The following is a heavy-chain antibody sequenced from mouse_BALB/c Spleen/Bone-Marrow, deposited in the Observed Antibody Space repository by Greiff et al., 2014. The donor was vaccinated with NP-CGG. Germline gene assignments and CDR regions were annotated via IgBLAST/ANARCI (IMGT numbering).Heavy chain of an antibody. D-gene: IGHD1-1*02. Sequence: DVHLVESGGGFVKPGGSLKLSCAASGFTFSDFYMFWFRQTPEKRLGWVATISNGGTYTYYPDSVKGRFTISRDNAKNNLHLQMSSLKSEDTAMYYCARSGERYGAMDYWGQGTSVTVTS. CDR2: ISNGGTYT. V-gene: IGHV5-4*02. CDR3: ARSGERYGAMDY. J-gene: IGHJ4*01. CDR1: GFTFSDFY.